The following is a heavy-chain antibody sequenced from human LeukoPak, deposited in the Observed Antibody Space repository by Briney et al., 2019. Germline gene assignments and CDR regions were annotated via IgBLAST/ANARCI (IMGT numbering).Heavy chain of an antibody. CDR2: INPNSGGT. CDR1: GYTFTSYY. CDR3: ARGSRYYYGSGSYL. J-gene: IGHJ4*02. D-gene: IGHD3-10*01. V-gene: IGHV1-2*06. Sequence: ASVKVSCKASGYTFTSYYMHWVRQAPGHGLEWMGRINPNSGGTNYAQKFQGRVTMTRDTSISTAYMELSRLRSDDTAVYYCARGSRYYYGSGSYLWGQGTLVTVSS.